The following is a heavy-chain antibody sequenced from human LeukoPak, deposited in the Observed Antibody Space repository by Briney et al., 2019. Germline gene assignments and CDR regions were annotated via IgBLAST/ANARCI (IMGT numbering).Heavy chain of an antibody. CDR3: ARRRGSGSYYID. Sequence: GASVKVSCKASGYTFTNFNWVRQAPGQGLEWMGGIIPIFGTANYAQKFQGRVTITADESTSTAHMELSSLRSEDTAVYYCARRRGSGSYYIDWGQGTLVTVSS. CDR1: GYTFTN. CDR2: IIPIFGTA. D-gene: IGHD3-10*01. J-gene: IGHJ4*02. V-gene: IGHV1-69*13.